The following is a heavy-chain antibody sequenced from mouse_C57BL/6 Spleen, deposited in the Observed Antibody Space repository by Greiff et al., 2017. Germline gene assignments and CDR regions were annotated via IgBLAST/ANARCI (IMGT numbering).Heavy chain of an antibody. CDR2: IYPGDGDT. CDR3: AHYGSSYRYFDV. V-gene: IGHV1-82*01. Sequence: QVQLQQSGPELVKPGASVKISCKASGYAFSSSWMNWVKQRPGQGLEWIGRIYPGDGDTNYNGKLKGKATLTADKSSSTAYMQLSSLTSEDSAVYFCAHYGSSYRYFDVWGTGTTVTVSS. D-gene: IGHD1-1*01. J-gene: IGHJ1*03. CDR1: GYAFSSSW.